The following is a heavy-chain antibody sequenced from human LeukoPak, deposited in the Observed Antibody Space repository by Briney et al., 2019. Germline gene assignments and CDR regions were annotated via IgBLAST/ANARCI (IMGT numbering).Heavy chain of an antibody. Sequence: PGGSLRLSCSASGFSFSTYDMHWVRQTPGKKLEYVSAISSNGGSTYYADSVKGRFAISRDNSKNTLYLQMSSLRAEDTAVYYCVKDGTGWYSDWGQGTLVTVSS. D-gene: IGHD6-19*01. CDR3: VKDGTGWYSD. J-gene: IGHJ4*02. V-gene: IGHV3-64D*06. CDR2: ISSNGGST. CDR1: GFSFSTYD.